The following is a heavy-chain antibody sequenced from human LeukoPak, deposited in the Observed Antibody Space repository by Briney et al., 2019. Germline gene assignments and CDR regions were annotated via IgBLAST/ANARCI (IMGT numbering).Heavy chain of an antibody. J-gene: IGHJ1*01. CDR2: IVHDGNNK. V-gene: IGHV3-30*03. CDR3: ARGGKRALAGTRSPQYFQH. Sequence: QAGGSLRLSCAASGFTFNSYGMHWVRQAPGKGLEWVAVIVHDGNNKYYADSVKGRFTISRDNSKNTLYLQMNSLRAEDTAVYYCARGGKRALAGTRSPQYFQHWGQGTLVTVSS. CDR1: GFTFNSYG. D-gene: IGHD6-19*01.